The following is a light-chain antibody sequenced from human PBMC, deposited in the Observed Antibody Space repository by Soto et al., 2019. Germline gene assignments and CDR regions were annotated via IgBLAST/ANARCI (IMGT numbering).Light chain of an antibody. Sequence: ERVMTQFTATLSVSPGAKATLSCRASQTVSNNLAWYQQKPGQAPRLLIYFASTRATGVPARFSGSGSGTEFTLTISNLQSEDSAVYYCKHYNEWPLTFGGGAKLETK. CDR2: FAS. CDR3: KHYNEWPLT. V-gene: IGKV3-15*01. J-gene: IGKJ4*01. CDR1: QTVSNN.